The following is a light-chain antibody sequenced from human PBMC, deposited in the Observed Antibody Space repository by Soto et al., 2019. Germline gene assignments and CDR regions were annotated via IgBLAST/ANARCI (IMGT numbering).Light chain of an antibody. CDR2: GAS. J-gene: IGKJ5*01. V-gene: IGKV3-20*01. Sequence: ETVMTQSPGTLSVSLGERATLSCRASQSVSIHLAWYQQKPGQAPRLLIYGASSRATGIPDRFSGSGSGTDFTLTISRLEPEDFAVYYCQQYGSSPSITFGQGTRLEIK. CDR1: QSVSIH. CDR3: QQYGSSPSIT.